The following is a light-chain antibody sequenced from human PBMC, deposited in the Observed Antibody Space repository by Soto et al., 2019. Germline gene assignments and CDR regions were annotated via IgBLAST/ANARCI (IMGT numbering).Light chain of an antibody. CDR3: QQRSNWPPIT. CDR1: QSVSSY. Sequence: EIVLTQSPANLSLSPGERATLSCRASQSVSSYLAWYQQKPGQAPRLLIYDSSNRATGIPDRFSGSGSGTDFTLTISSLEPEDFAVYYCQQRSNWPPITFGGGTKVEIK. V-gene: IGKV3-11*01. CDR2: DSS. J-gene: IGKJ4*01.